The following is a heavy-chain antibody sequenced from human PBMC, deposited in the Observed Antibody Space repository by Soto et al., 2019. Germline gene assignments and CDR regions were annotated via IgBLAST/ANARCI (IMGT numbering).Heavy chain of an antibody. CDR3: AKLGIPYYYESSGYTY. CDR1: GFTFSTYG. CDR2: IWHDGNSK. D-gene: IGHD3-22*01. Sequence: GGSLRLSCAAAGFTFSTYGIHWVRQAPGKGLEWVAVIWHDGNSKYYADSVKGRFTISRDNSKNTLYLQMNSLRAEDTAVYYCAKLGIPYYYESSGYTYWGQGTLVTVSS. V-gene: IGHV3-30*02. J-gene: IGHJ4*02.